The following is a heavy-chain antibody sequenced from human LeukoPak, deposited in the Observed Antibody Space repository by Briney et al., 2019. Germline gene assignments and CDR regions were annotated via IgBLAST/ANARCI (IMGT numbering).Heavy chain of an antibody. CDR1: GFTFSSYG. D-gene: IGHD3-22*01. Sequence: PGRSLRLSCAASGFTFSSYGMHWVRQAPGKGLEWVAVISYDGSNKYYADSVKGRFTISRDNSKNTLYLQMNSLRAEDTAVYYCAKGGHYDSSGYHIQIDWGQGTLVTVSS. J-gene: IGHJ4*02. CDR2: ISYDGSNK. CDR3: AKGGHYDSSGYHIQID. V-gene: IGHV3-30*18.